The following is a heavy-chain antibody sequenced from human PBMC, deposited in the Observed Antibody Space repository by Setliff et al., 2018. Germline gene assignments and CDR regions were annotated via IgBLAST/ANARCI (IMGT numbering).Heavy chain of an antibody. J-gene: IGHJ6*01. CDR3: ARERAYDGINYYGMDV. D-gene: IGHD3-22*01. CDR1: GYTFSSYG. Sequence: ASVKVSCKTSGYTFSSYGISWVRQAPGQGLQWMGWISADNGHTKNVQEFQGRVTMATDTTTSTAYMELRSLRSDDTAVYYCARERAYDGINYYGMDVWGQGTTVTVSS. V-gene: IGHV1-18*01. CDR2: ISADNGHT.